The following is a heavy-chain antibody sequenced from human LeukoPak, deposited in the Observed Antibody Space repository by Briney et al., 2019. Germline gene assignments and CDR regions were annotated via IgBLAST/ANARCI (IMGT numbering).Heavy chain of an antibody. CDR3: AKDWRRGSGFDY. CDR2: IRYDGSNK. V-gene: IGHV3-30*02. CDR1: GFTFSSYG. D-gene: IGHD3-10*01. Sequence: PGGSLRLSCAASGFTFSSYGMHWVRQAPGKGLEWVAFIRYDGSNKYYADSVKGRFTISRDNSKNTLYLQMNSLGAEDTAVYYCAKDWRRGSGFDYWGQGTLVTVSS. J-gene: IGHJ4*02.